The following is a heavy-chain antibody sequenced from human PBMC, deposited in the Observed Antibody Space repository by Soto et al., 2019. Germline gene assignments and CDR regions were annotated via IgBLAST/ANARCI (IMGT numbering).Heavy chain of an antibody. D-gene: IGHD3-16*01. CDR3: VKFRGRAYPYYYMDV. Sequence: EVQLLESGGGLAQRGGSLRLSCAASGFSFSTYGMTWVRQAPGKGLEWVSYGGSGGSTYYADSVKGRFTISRDNSKNTLYLKMPSLRAEETAVYYCVKFRGRAYPYYYMDVWGNGKTVTVSS. CDR2: YGGSGGST. V-gene: IGHV3-23*01. J-gene: IGHJ6*03. CDR1: GFSFSTYG.